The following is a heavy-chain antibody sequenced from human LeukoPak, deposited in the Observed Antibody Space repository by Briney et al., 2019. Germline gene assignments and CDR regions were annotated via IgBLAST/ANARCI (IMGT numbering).Heavy chain of an antibody. J-gene: IGHJ6*03. CDR2: ISYDGSNK. CDR3: ARGRRQCTNGVCNYYYMDV. CDR1: GFTFSSYA. Sequence: PGGSLRLSCAASGFTFSSYAMHWVRQAPGKGLEWVAVISYDGSNKYNEDSVKGRFTITRDNSKNTLYLQMNSLRAEDTAVYYCARGRRQCTNGVCNYYYMDVWGKGTTVTVSS. D-gene: IGHD2-8*01. V-gene: IGHV3-30-3*01.